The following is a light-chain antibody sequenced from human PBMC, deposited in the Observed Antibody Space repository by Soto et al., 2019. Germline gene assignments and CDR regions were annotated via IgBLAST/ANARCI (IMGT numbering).Light chain of an antibody. CDR3: QHYNSWPLT. CDR2: KAS. V-gene: IGKV1-5*03. J-gene: IGKJ4*01. CDR1: QSISSW. Sequence: DIQMTQSPSTLSASVGDRVTITCRASQSISSWLAWYQQKPGKAPKLLIYKASSLESGVPSRFSGSGSGTEFTLTISSLQPEDFAVYYCQHYNSWPLTFGGGTRWIS.